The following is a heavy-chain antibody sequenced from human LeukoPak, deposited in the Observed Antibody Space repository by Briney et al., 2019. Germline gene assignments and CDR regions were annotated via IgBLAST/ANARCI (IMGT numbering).Heavy chain of an antibody. CDR1: GGSISDKTFY. CDR3: ARGPTYYYGSGSYYQNWFDP. J-gene: IGHJ5*02. Sequence: PSETLSLTCFVSGGSISDKTFYWAWLRQPPGKALEWIGNIFYRGTTYYNPSPKSRVTISVDTSKNQFSLKLSSVTAADTAVYYCARGPTYYYGSGSYYQNWFDPWGQRTLVTVSS. CDR2: IFYRGTT. V-gene: IGHV4-39*07. D-gene: IGHD3-10*01.